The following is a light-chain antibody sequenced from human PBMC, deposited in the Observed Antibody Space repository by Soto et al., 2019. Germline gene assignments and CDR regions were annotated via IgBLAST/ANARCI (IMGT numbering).Light chain of an antibody. J-gene: IGKJ1*01. Sequence: DIQMTQSPSSLSASVGARVPITCRASQSISSYLNWYQQKPGKAPKILIYHASSLETGVPSRFSGSGSGTEFTLTITSVQPDDFATYYCQHYNSYGTFGQGTKVDIK. CDR2: HAS. CDR1: QSISSY. CDR3: QHYNSYGT. V-gene: IGKV1-5*01.